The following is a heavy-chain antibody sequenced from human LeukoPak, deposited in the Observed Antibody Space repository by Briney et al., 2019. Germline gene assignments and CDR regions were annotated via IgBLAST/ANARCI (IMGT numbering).Heavy chain of an antibody. J-gene: IGHJ4*02. D-gene: IGHD5-18*01. CDR1: GFTFSDSY. CDR3: ARDLRGYSYGYDY. V-gene: IGHV3-11*06. CDR2: ISGSSNDI. Sequence: PGGSLRLSCAAPGFTFSDSYMSWIRQAPGKGLEWVSYISGSSNDINYADSVKGRFTISRDNAKNSLYLQMNSLRAEDTAVYYCARDLRGYSYGYDYWGQGTLVTVSS.